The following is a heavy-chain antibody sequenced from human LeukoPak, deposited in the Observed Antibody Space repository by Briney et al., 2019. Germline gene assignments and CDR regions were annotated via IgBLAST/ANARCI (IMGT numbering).Heavy chain of an antibody. CDR2: ISYDGSNK. J-gene: IGHJ4*02. Sequence: HPGGSLRLSCSASGFTFSTYAMHWVRQAPGKGLEWVAVISYDGSNKYYADSIKGRFTISRDNSKNTLYLQMNSLRAGDTAVYYCAKSSGSSHRPDYWGQGTLVTVSS. D-gene: IGHD1-26*01. CDR1: GFTFSTYA. V-gene: IGHV3-30*18. CDR3: AKSSGSSHRPDY.